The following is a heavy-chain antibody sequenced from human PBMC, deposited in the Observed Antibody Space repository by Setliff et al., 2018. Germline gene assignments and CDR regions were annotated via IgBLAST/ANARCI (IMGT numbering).Heavy chain of an antibody. J-gene: IGHJ4*02. V-gene: IGHV3-23*01. CDR2: INAGGYNT. D-gene: IGHD3-22*01. CDR1: GFTFFSYT. CDR3: AKDTYYYDSSGYYVFDY. Sequence: GGSLRLSCTTSGFTFFSYTMNWVRQAPGKGLQWVSNINAGGYNTYYAYFVKGRFTISRDNSKNTLYLQMNSLRVEDTAVYYCAKDTYYYDSSGYYVFDYWGQGTLVTVSS.